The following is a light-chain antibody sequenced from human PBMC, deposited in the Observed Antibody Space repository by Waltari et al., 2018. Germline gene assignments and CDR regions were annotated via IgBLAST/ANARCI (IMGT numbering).Light chain of an antibody. Sequence: SHELTQPPSVSVSPGQTARITCSGDALSRKYAYWYQQKSGQAPVLVIYEDSKRPSGIPDGFPGAGSGTMATLTISGAHVDDEADYYCYSSDNSGFYKLFGGGTKLTVL. CDR1: ALSRKY. CDR3: YSSDNSGFYKL. J-gene: IGLJ2*01. CDR2: EDS. V-gene: IGLV3-10*01.